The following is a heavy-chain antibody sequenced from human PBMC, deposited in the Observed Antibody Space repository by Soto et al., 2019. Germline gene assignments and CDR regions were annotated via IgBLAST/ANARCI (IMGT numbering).Heavy chain of an antibody. CDR3: TRAQGIDPPSFPPFPP. D-gene: IGHD2-15*01. V-gene: IGHV1-3*04. J-gene: IGHJ5*02. Sequence: QVQLVQSGAEVKKPGASVKVSCKASGYTFTSYTMYWVRQAPGQRLEWIGWIHTGNGATKYSQKFQGRVTITRDTSASTADMDLSTLTYEATAVYYCTRAQGIDPPSFPPFPPWAQEPL. CDR2: IHTGNGAT. CDR1: GYTFTSYT.